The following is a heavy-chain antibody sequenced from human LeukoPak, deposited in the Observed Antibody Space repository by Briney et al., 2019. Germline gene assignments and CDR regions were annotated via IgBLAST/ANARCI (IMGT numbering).Heavy chain of an antibody. CDR2: IYTSGST. D-gene: IGHD6-6*01. CDR3: ARTGGGSSSLYYYGMDV. J-gene: IGHJ6*02. CDR1: GGSISSYY. V-gene: IGHV4-4*07. Sequence: PSETLSLTCTVSGGSISSYYWSRIRQPAGKGLEWIGRIYTSGSTNYNPSLKSRVTMSVDTSKNQFSLKLSSVTAADTAVYYCARTGGGSSSLYYYGMDVWGQGTTVTVSS.